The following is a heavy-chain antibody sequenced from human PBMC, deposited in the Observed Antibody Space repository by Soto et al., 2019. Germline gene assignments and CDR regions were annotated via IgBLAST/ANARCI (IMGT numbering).Heavy chain of an antibody. J-gene: IGHJ5*02. V-gene: IGHV1-2*04. Sequence: ASVKVSCKASGYTFTGYYMHWVRQAPGQGLEWMGWINPNSGGTNYAQKFQGWVTMTRDTSISTAYMELSRLRSDDTAVYYCARDLLDCSSTSCSESDWFDPWGQGTLVTVSS. CDR1: GYTFTGYY. CDR3: ARDLLDCSSTSCSESDWFDP. D-gene: IGHD2-2*01. CDR2: INPNSGGT.